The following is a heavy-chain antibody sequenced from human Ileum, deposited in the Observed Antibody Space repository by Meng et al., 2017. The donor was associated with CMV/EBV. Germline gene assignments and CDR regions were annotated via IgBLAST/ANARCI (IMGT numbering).Heavy chain of an antibody. CDR2: IYTGDNT. CDR3: ASFKDQKQQVGALYWYFDL. J-gene: IGHJ2*01. Sequence: FSVRRNDMSWVRQAPGKGLEWVSIIYTGDNTNYADSVRGRFTISRDNSKNSLYLQMNSLRTDDTAVYYCASFKDQKQQVGALYWYFDLWGRGTLVTVSS. D-gene: IGHD1-26*01. CDR1: FSVRRND. V-gene: IGHV3-66*02.